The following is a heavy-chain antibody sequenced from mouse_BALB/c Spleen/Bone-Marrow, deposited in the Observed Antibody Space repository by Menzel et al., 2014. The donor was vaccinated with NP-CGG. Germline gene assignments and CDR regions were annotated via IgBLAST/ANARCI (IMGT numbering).Heavy chain of an antibody. CDR2: ISDGGDYT. CDR1: GFTFSDYY. Sequence: EVQVVESGGGLVKPGGSLKPSCAASGFTFSDYYMYWVRQTPDRRLEWVATISDGGDYTDYPDNVKGRFTISRDNAKNTLYLQMSSLKSEDTAMYYCARTYRPYALDYWGQGTSVTVSS. V-gene: IGHV5-4*02. J-gene: IGHJ4*01. D-gene: IGHD2-14*01. CDR3: ARTYRPYALDY.